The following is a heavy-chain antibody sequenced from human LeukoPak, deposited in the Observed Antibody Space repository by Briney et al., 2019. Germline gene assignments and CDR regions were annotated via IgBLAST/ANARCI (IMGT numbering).Heavy chain of an antibody. J-gene: IGHJ4*02. CDR2: ISSSGSTI. CDR1: GFTFSDYY. V-gene: IGHV3-11*01. D-gene: IGHD6-19*01. Sequence: GGSLRLSCAASGFTFSDYYMSWIHQAPGKGLEWVSYISSSGSTIYYADSVKGRFTISRDNAKNSLYLQMNSLRAEDTAVYYCARDQRQWLVFRGMDYWGQGTLVTVSS. CDR3: ARDQRQWLVFRGMDY.